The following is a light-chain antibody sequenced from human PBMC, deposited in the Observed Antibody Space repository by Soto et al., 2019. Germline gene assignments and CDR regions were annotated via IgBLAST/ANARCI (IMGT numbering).Light chain of an antibody. V-gene: IGKV1-12*01. Sequence: DIQMTQSPSSVSASVGDRVTITCRASQDISTWLAWYQQKPGKAPKLLIYSASSLQTGVPSTFGGRGSGTDFTLTISSLQPGDFATYYCQQANSFPWTFGQGTKVEIK. J-gene: IGKJ1*01. CDR1: QDISTW. CDR3: QQANSFPWT. CDR2: SAS.